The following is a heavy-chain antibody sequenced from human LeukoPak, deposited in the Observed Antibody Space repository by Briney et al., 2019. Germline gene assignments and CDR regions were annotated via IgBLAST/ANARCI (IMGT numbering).Heavy chain of an antibody. V-gene: IGHV3-74*03. CDR1: GFTISSSW. Sequence: GGSLRLSCAASGFTISSSWMHWVRQAPGKGPEWVSRISSDGSSTTYADSVKGRFTISRDNPKNTLYLQMNSLRAEDTAVYYCANWGDYDILTGYYDSDYWGQGTLVTVSS. CDR2: ISSDGSST. CDR3: ANWGDYDILTGYYDSDY. D-gene: IGHD3-9*01. J-gene: IGHJ4*02.